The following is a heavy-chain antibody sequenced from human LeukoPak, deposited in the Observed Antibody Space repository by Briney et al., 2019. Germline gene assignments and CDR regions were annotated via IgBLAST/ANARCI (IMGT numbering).Heavy chain of an antibody. J-gene: IGHJ6*02. V-gene: IGHV1-8*02. Sequence: ASVKVSCKASGYTFTSYYMHWVRQAPGKGLEWMGWMNPNSGNTGYAQKFQGRVTMTRNTSISTAYMELSSLRSEDTAVYYCARGPSYYGMDVWGQGTTVTVSS. CDR2: MNPNSGNT. CDR1: GYTFTSYY. CDR3: ARGPSYYGMDV.